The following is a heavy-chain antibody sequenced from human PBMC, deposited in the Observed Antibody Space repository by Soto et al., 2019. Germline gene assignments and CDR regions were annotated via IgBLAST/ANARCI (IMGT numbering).Heavy chain of an antibody. CDR3: ARRRLRWYFDY. J-gene: IGHJ4*02. CDR2: IYYSGST. D-gene: IGHD4-17*01. CDR1: GGSISSGGYS. Sequence: SETLSLTCAVSGGSISSGGYSWSWIRQPPGKGLEWIGYIYYSGSTYYNPSLKSRVTISVDTSKNQFSLKLSSVTAADTAVYYCARRRLRWYFDYWGQGTLVTVSS. V-gene: IGHV4-30-2*03.